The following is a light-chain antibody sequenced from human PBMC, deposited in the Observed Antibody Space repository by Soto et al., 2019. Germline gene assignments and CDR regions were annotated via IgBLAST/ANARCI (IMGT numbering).Light chain of an antibody. CDR1: QSVSSSY. CDR3: QQDYNSLT. J-gene: IGKJ4*01. V-gene: IGKV3-20*01. CDR2: GAS. Sequence: EIVLTQSPGTLSLSPGERATLSCRASQSVSSSYLAWYQQKPGQAPRLLIYGASSRATGIPDRFSGSGSGTDFTLTISRLEPEDFAVYYCQQDYNSLTFGGGTKVEI.